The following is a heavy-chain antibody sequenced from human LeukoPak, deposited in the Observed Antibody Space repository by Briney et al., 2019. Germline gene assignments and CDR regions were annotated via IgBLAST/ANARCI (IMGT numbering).Heavy chain of an antibody. CDR3: SKDRGGTLGDYFDF. CDR1: GLTFRSYA. D-gene: IGHD3-10*01. Sequence: PGGSLRLSCAVSGLTFRSYAMSWVRQAPGKGLEWVSAIGGSGATTHYADSVKGRFTIARDNSKNTLYLQMNSLRAEDTAVYCCSKDRGGTLGDYFDFWGPGTLVTVSS. J-gene: IGHJ4*02. V-gene: IGHV3-23*01. CDR2: IGGSGATT.